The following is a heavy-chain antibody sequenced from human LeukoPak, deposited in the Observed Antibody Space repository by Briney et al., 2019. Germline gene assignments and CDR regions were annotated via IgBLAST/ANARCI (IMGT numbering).Heavy chain of an antibody. D-gene: IGHD4-17*01. J-gene: IGHJ4*02. Sequence: GGSLRLSCAASGFTFSDAWMSWVRQAPGKGLAWVGRIKSEIDGGTIDYAAPVKGRFTISRDDSKNTLYLQMNSLKTEDTAVFYCTVHNFKTTAISYFNCWGQGTLVTVSS. CDR1: GFTFSDAW. CDR2: IKSEIDGGTI. V-gene: IGHV3-15*01. CDR3: TVHNFKTTAISYFNC.